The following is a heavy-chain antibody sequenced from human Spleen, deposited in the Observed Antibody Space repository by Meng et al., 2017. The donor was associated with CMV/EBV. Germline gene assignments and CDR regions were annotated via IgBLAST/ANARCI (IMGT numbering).Heavy chain of an antibody. V-gene: IGHV3-66*02. Sequence: GESLKISCAASEFTFSTYTMHWVRQAPGKGLEWVSLIKPSGTTQYADSAKGRFTISRDNSENTLYLQMNSLRTEDSAVYYCARSLTRNNYYHAIDVWGQGTTVTVSS. D-gene: IGHD1-14*01. CDR2: IKPSGTT. CDR3: ARSLTRNNYYHAIDV. CDR1: EFTFSTYT. J-gene: IGHJ6*02.